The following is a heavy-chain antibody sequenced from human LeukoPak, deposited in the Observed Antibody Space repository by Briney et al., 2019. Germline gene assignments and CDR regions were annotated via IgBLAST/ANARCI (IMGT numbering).Heavy chain of an antibody. D-gene: IGHD3-22*01. CDR3: ARAFYYDSSGYYGYDY. CDR1: GGSISSYY. Sequence: PSETLSLTCTVSGGSISSYYWSWIRQPAGKGLEWIGRIYTSGSTNYNPSLKSRVTMSVDTSKNQFSLKLSSVTAADTAVYYCARAFYYDSSGYYGYDYWGQGTLVTVSS. CDR2: IYTSGST. J-gene: IGHJ4*02. V-gene: IGHV4-4*07.